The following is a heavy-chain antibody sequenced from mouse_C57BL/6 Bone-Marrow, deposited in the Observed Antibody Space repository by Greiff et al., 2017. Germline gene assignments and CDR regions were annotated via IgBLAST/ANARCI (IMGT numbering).Heavy chain of an antibody. CDR3: ARGATATVVPYYFDY. D-gene: IGHD1-1*01. CDR1: GYTFTNYW. Sequence: VQLQQSGAELVRPGTSVKMSCKASGYTFTNYWIGWAKQRPGHGLEWIGDIYPGGGYTNYNEKFKGKATLTADKSSSTAYMQFSSLSSEDSAIXYCARGATATVVPYYFDYWGQGTTLTVSS. J-gene: IGHJ2*01. V-gene: IGHV1-63*01. CDR2: IYPGGGYT.